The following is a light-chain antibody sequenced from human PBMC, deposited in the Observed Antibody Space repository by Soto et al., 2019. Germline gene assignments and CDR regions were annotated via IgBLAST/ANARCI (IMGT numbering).Light chain of an antibody. Sequence: EIVMTQSPATLSVSPGERATLSCRARQSISCKLAWYQQKPGQAPRLLIYGASTRATGIPARFSGSGSGTEFTPSITSPQSEDFAGYYCQEYNNWHPITFGGGTKVEIK. CDR1: QSISCK. CDR2: GAS. V-gene: IGKV3-15*01. CDR3: QEYNNWHPIT. J-gene: IGKJ4*01.